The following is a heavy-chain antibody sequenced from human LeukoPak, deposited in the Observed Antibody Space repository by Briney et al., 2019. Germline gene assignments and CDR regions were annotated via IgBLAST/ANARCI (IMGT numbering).Heavy chain of an antibody. CDR2: IYYSGST. Sequence: SETLSLTCTVSGGSISSSSYYWGWIRQPPGKGLEWIGSIYYSGSTYYNPSLKSRVTISVDTSKNQFSLMLSSVTAADTAVYYCARGVGCSYGYGTFDLWGQGTMVTVSS. CDR3: ARGVGCSYGYGTFDL. J-gene: IGHJ3*01. D-gene: IGHD5-18*01. V-gene: IGHV4-39*07. CDR1: GGSISSSSYY.